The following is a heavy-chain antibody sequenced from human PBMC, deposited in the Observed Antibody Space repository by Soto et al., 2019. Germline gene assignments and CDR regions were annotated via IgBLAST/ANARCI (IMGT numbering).Heavy chain of an antibody. CDR2: IYYSGNT. CDR1: GGSLSSGGYY. V-gene: IGHV4-31*02. D-gene: IGHD4-17*01. Sequence: LSLTCSVSGGSLSSGGYYWTWIRQHPEKGLEWIGNIYYSGNTNYNSSLGSRLTISVDTTKNQFFLKLKSVTAADTAVYYCARDTRWRGFDLWGQGTLVTVSS. J-gene: IGHJ5*01. CDR3: ARDTRWRGFDL.